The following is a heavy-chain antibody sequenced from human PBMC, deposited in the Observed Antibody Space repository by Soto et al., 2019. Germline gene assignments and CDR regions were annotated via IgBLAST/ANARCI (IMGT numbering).Heavy chain of an antibody. CDR3: AASIFYYGMDV. CDR2: IYPGDSDT. CDR1: GYTFTNYW. Sequence: ESLKISCKGSGYTFTNYWIGWVRQMPGKGPEWMGIIYPGDSDTKYNPSFQGQVTISADKSITTTYLQWSSLKASDTAIYYCAASIFYYGMDVWGQGTTVTNSS. J-gene: IGHJ6*02. V-gene: IGHV5-51*01.